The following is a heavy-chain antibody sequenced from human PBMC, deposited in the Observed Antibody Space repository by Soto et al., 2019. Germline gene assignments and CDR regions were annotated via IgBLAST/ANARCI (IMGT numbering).Heavy chain of an antibody. V-gene: IGHV5-51*01. D-gene: IGHD4-17*01. CDR3: ARVPWSLDYGDYDVQAPQDY. CDR1: GYRFASYR. Sequence: PGESLKISCKGSGYRFASYRIAWVRQMPGKGLECMGIIDPSDSDTRYSPSFQGQVTISADKSISTAYLQWSSLKASDTAMYYCARVPWSLDYGDYDVQAPQDYWGQGTLVTVSS. J-gene: IGHJ4*02. CDR2: IDPSDSDT.